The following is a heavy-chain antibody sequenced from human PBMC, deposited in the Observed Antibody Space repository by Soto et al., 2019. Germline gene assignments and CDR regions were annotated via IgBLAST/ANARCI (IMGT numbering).Heavy chain of an antibody. CDR1: GYTFTGYY. D-gene: IGHD3-10*01. V-gene: IGHV1-2*04. J-gene: IGHJ5*02. Sequence: GASVKVSCKASGYTFTGYYMHWVRQAPGQGLEWMGWINPNSGGTNYAQKFQGWVTMTRDTSISTAYMELSRLRSDDTAVYYCARDSYGSVPGGNWFDPWGQGTLVTVSS. CDR2: INPNSGGT. CDR3: ARDSYGSVPGGNWFDP.